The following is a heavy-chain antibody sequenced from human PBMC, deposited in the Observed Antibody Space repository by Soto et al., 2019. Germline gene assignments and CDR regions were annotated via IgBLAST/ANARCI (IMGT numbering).Heavy chain of an antibody. Sequence: SQTMPVTCTVFDGTISNLYWRWIRQPPGKGLEWIGYIYYSGSTNYNPSLKSRVTISVDTSKNQFSLKLSSVTAADTAVYYCARNYYYYYMDVWGKGTTVTVSS. CDR2: IYYSGST. CDR3: ARNYYYYYMDV. V-gene: IGHV4-59*11. CDR1: DGTISNLY. J-gene: IGHJ6*03.